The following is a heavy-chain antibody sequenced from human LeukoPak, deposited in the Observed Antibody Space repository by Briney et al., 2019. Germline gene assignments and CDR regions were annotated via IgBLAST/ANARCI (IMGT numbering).Heavy chain of an antibody. J-gene: IGHJ4*02. CDR1: GFIVSNTY. V-gene: IGHV3-53*01. Sequence: GGSLRLSCAASGFIVSNTYMSWVRQAPGKGLEWVSVIYSSGGTFYSESVKGRFTISRDNAKNSLYLQMNSLRAEDTAVYYCARDDEKYGSGSYYNVFSYWGQGTLVAISS. CDR3: ARDDEKYGSGSYYNVFSY. D-gene: IGHD3-10*01. CDR2: IYSSGGT.